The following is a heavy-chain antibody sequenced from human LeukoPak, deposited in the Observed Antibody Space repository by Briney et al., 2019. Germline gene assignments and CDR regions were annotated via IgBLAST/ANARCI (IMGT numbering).Heavy chain of an antibody. Sequence: PGGSLRLSCAASGFTFRNYWMSWVRQAPGTGLEWVANIKLDGSDRNYVTSVRGRFTISRDNAESSLYLQMNSLRAEDTAVYYCVRNLAVAGTCFDSWGQGTLVTVSS. D-gene: IGHD6-19*01. J-gene: IGHJ4*02. CDR3: VRNLAVAGTCFDS. CDR2: IKLDGSDR. CDR1: GFTFRNYW. V-gene: IGHV3-7*03.